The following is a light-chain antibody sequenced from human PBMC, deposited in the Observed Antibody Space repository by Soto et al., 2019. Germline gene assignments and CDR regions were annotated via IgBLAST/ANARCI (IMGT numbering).Light chain of an antibody. CDR2: GAS. J-gene: IGKJ1*01. CDR3: QQYNNWPPWT. CDR1: QSVTTN. V-gene: IGKV3-15*01. Sequence: EVVMTQSPATLSVSPGERATLSCRASQSVTTNMAWYQQKPGQAPRLLIYGASTRPTGIPARFSGSGSGTDFTLTISSLQSEDFAVYYCQQYNNWPPWTFGQGTKVDIK.